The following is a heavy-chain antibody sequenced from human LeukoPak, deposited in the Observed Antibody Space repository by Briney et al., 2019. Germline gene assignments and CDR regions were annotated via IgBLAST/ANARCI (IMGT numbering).Heavy chain of an antibody. Sequence: PSETLSLTCTVSGGSISSSYWSWIRQPPGKGLEWIGYIYYSGSTNYNPSLKSRVTISVDTSKNQFSLKLSSVTAADTAVYYCARVPTEYWFDPWGQGTLVTVSS. CDR2: IYYSGST. CDR1: GGSISSSY. J-gene: IGHJ5*02. D-gene: IGHD4-11*01. V-gene: IGHV4-59*01. CDR3: ARVPTEYWFDP.